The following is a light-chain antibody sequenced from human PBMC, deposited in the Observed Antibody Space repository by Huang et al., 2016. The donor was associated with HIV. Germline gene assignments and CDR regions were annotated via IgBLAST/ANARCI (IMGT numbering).Light chain of an antibody. Sequence: EIVLTQSPGTLSLSPGESATLSCRASQSFSSSYLAWYQQKPGQAPRLLIVGASSLATGIPDRFSGSGSGTDFTLTISRLEPEDFAVYYCQQSYSSPFTFGPGTKVDIK. CDR1: QSFSSSY. J-gene: IGKJ3*01. CDR3: QQSYSSPFT. V-gene: IGKV3-20*01. CDR2: GAS.